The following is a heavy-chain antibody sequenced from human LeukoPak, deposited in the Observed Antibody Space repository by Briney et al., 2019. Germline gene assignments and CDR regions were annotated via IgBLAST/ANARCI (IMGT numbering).Heavy chain of an antibody. J-gene: IGHJ1*01. CDR3: ARRGIAVAGTPAEYFQH. V-gene: IGHV5-51*01. CDR1: GYSFTNYW. CDR2: NYPGDSDT. Sequence: GESLKISCKGSGYSFTNYWIGWVRQMPGKGLERMGINYPGDSDTRYSPSFQGQVTISADKPISTAYLHWSSLKASDTAMYYCARRGIAVAGTPAEYFQHWGQGTLVTVS. D-gene: IGHD6-19*01.